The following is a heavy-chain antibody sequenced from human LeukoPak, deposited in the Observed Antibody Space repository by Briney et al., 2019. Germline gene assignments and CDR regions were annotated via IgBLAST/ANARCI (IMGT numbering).Heavy chain of an antibody. CDR2: ICSGGST. D-gene: IGHD6-13*01. CDR1: GFTVSSNY. Sequence: PGGSLRLSCAASGFTVSSNYMSWVRQAPGKGLEWVSVICSGGSTYYADSVKGRFTISRDNSKNTLYLQMNSLRAEDTAVYYCARYGSSWRIDYWGQGTLVTVSS. V-gene: IGHV3-53*01. CDR3: ARYGSSWRIDY. J-gene: IGHJ4*02.